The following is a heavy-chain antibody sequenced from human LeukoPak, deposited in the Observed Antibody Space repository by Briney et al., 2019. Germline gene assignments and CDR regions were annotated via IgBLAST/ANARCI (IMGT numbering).Heavy chain of an antibody. J-gene: IGHJ4*02. V-gene: IGHV1-18*01. CDR3: ARGVTYYYDSSGYYLAPSFDY. CDR1: GYTFTSYG. CDR2: ISAYNGNT. Sequence: ASVKVSCKASGYTFTSYGISWVRQAPGQGLEWMGWISAYNGNTNYAQKLQGRVTMTTDTSTSTAYMELRSLRSEDTAVYYCARGVTYYYDSSGYYLAPSFDYWGQGTLVTVSS. D-gene: IGHD3-22*01.